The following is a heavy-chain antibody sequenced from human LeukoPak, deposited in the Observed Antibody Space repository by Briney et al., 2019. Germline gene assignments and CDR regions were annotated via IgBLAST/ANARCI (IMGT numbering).Heavy chain of an antibody. CDR3: AKGTARRPSGNAFDI. J-gene: IGHJ3*02. CDR2: ISGSGGST. CDR1: GFTFSSYA. V-gene: IGHV3-23*01. D-gene: IGHD1-14*01. Sequence: PGGSLRLSCAASGFTFSSYAMSWVRQAPGKGLGWVSAISGSGGSTYYADSVKGRSTISRDNSKNTLYLQMNSLRAEDTAVYYCAKGTARRPSGNAFDIWGQGTMVTVSS.